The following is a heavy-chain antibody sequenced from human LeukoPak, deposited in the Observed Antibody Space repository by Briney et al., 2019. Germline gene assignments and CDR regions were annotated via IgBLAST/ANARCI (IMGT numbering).Heavy chain of an antibody. Sequence: PSETLSLTCAVSGYSISSGYYWGWIRQPPGKGLGWIGSIYHSGSTYYNPSLKSRVTISVDTSKNQFSLKLSSVTAADTAVYYCANRVCSGGSCYPGYFDCWGQGTLVTVSS. D-gene: IGHD2-15*01. CDR3: ANRVCSGGSCYPGYFDC. CDR1: GYSISSGYY. J-gene: IGHJ4*02. V-gene: IGHV4-38-2*01. CDR2: IYHSGST.